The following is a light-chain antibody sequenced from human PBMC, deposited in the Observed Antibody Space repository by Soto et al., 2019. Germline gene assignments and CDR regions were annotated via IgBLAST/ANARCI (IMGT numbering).Light chain of an antibody. J-gene: IGLJ2*01. Sequence: QLVLTQSPSASASLGASVKLTCTLSNGHSNYAVAWHQQQPEKGPRYLMNLNSDGSHNKEDGIPDRFSGSSSGAARYLTITSLQSEDEADYYCQQYNSWPLAFGGRTK. CDR1: NGHSNYA. V-gene: IGLV4-69*01. CDR3: QQYNSWPLA. CDR2: LNSDGSH.